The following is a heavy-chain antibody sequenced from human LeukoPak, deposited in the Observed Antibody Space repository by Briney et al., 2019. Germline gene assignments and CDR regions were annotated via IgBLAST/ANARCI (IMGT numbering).Heavy chain of an antibody. CDR3: TSSDEYYYYYMDV. J-gene: IGHJ6*03. CDR2: IRSKAYGGTT. D-gene: IGHD6-25*01. Sequence: GGSLRLSCTASGFTLGDYAMSWVRQAPGKGREWVGFIRSKAYGGTTEYAASVKGRFTISRDDSKSIAYLQMNSLKTEDTAVYYCTSSDEYYYYYMDVWGKGTTVTITS. V-gene: IGHV3-49*04. CDR1: GFTLGDYA.